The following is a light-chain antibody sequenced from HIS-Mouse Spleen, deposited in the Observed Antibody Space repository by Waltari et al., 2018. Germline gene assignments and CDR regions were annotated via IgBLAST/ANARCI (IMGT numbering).Light chain of an antibody. V-gene: IGLV3-10*01. J-gene: IGLJ2*01. CDR2: EDS. CDR1: ALPKKY. CDR3: YSTDSSGNHRV. Sequence: SYELTQPPSVSVSPGQTARITGSGDALPKKYAYWYQQKSGQAPVLVIYEDSKRPPGIPERFSGSSSGTMATLTISGAQVEDEADYYCYSTDSSGNHRVFGGGTKLTVL.